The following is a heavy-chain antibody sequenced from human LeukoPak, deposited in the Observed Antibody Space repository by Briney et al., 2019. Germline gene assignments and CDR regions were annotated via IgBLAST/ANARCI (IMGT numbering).Heavy chain of an antibody. CDR1: GDSISNFY. J-gene: IGHJ4*02. D-gene: IGHD2-21*01. CDR2: IFIRGLT. CDR3: ARGREYGDFLDY. V-gene: IGHV4-4*07. Sequence: SETLSLTCTFYGDSISNFYWSWIRQPAGKGLEWIGRIFIRGLTNYNPSLKGRVIMSVDTSKNEFSLKLTSVTAADTAVYYCARGREYGDFLDYWGQGTLVTVSS.